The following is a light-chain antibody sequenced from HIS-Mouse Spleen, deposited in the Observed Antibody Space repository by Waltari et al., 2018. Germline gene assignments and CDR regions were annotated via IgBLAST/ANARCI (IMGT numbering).Light chain of an antibody. Sequence: QSALTQPASVSGSPGQSITISCTGTSSDVGSYNLGSWYQQHPGKAPKLMIYEGSKRPSGVSNRFSGSKSGNTASLTISGLQAEDEADYYCCSYAGSSTLVFGGGTKLTVL. CDR3: CSYAGSSTLV. CDR2: EGS. CDR1: SSDVGSYNL. J-gene: IGLJ3*02. V-gene: IGLV2-23*01.